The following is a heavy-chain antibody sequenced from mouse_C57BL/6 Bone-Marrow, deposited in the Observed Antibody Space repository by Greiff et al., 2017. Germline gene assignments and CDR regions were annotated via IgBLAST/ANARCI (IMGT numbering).Heavy chain of an antibody. CDR2: IRNKANNHAT. Sequence: EVTLEESGGGLVQPGGSMKLSCAASGFTFSDAWMDWVRQSPEKGLEWVAEIRNKANNHATYYAESVKGRFTISRDDYKSIVYLQMNILRAEDTGIYYCTTRGTGYAMDYWGQGTSVTVSS. CDR1: GFTFSDAW. J-gene: IGHJ4*01. V-gene: IGHV6-6*01. CDR3: TTRGTGYAMDY. D-gene: IGHD3-3*01.